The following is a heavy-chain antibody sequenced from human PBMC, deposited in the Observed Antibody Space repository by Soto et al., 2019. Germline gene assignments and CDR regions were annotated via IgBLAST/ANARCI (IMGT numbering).Heavy chain of an antibody. V-gene: IGHV1-46*01. CDR2: INPSGGST. Sequence: GASVKVSCKASGYTFTSYYMHWVRQAPGQGLEWMGIINPSGGSTSYAQKFQGRVTMTRDTSTSTVYMELSSLRSEDTAVYYCAREREDIVVVVAATRRYNWFDPWGQGTLVTVSS. CDR3: AREREDIVVVVAATRRYNWFDP. CDR1: GYTFTSYY. J-gene: IGHJ5*02. D-gene: IGHD2-15*01.